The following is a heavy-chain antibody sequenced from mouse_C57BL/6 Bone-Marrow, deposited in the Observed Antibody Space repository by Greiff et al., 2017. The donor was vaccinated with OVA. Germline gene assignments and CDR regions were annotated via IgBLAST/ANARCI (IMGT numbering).Heavy chain of an antibody. CDR1: GYTFTSYW. CDR2: IYPGSGST. CDR3: ARRDYYDYWFAY. Sequence: QVQLKQPGAELVKPGASVKMSCKASGYTFTSYWITWVKQRPGQGLEWIGDIYPGSGSTNYNEKFKSKATLTVDTSSSTAYMQLSSLTSEDSAVYYCARRDYYDYWFAYWGQGTLVTVSA. V-gene: IGHV1-55*01. J-gene: IGHJ3*01. D-gene: IGHD2-4*01.